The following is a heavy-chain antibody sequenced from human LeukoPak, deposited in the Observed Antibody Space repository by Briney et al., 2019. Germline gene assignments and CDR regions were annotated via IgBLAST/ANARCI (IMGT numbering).Heavy chain of an antibody. CDR2: NNSGGSST. CDR1: QFTFSNYD. CDR3: TTDRGAYGNHWEENWFDP. D-gene: IGHD3-16*01. V-gene: IGHV3-23*03. Sequence: PGGSLRLSCAASQFTFSNYDMSWVRQAPGRGLEWVSVNNSGGSSTSYADSVKGRFTISRDNSENTVYLQMNSLRAEDTAVYYCTTDRGAYGNHWEENWFDPWGQGTLVTVSS. J-gene: IGHJ5*02.